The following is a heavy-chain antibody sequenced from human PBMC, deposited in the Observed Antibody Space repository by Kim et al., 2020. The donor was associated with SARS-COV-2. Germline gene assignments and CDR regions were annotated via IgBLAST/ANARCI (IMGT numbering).Heavy chain of an antibody. CDR3: ARRGTTFDY. D-gene: IGHD3-16*01. J-gene: IGHJ4*02. V-gene: IGHV4-34*01. Sequence: GSTHYIPSLKSRVTISVDTSKNQFSLKLSSVNDADTAVYYCARRGTTFDYWGQGTLVTVSS. CDR2: GST.